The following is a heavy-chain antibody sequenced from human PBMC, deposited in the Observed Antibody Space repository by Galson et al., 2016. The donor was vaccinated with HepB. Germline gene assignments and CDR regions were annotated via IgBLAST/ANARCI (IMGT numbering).Heavy chain of an antibody. V-gene: IGHV3-33*01. J-gene: IGHJ4*02. Sequence: SLRLSCAASGFTFSSYGMHWVRQAPGKVLEWVAVIWYDGSNKYYADSVKGRFTISRDNSKNTLYLQMNSLRAEDTAVYYCARDGPSAGYYGSGSYFVYWGQGTLVTVSS. CDR3: ARDGPSAGYYGSGSYFVY. D-gene: IGHD3-10*01. CDR2: IWYDGSNK. CDR1: GFTFSSYG.